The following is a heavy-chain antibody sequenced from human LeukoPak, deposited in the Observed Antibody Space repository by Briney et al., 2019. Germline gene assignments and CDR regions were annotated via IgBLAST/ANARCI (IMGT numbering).Heavy chain of an antibody. D-gene: IGHD3-22*01. J-gene: IGHJ4*02. CDR1: GGSISSSSYY. Sequence: PSETLPLTCTVSGGSISSSSYYWGWIRQPPGKGLEWIGSIYYSGSTYYNPSLKSRVTITVDTSKNQFSLKLSSVTAADTAVYYCAVNYYDSSGYYFDYWGQGTLVTVSS. CDR3: AVNYYDSSGYYFDY. CDR2: IYYSGST. V-gene: IGHV4-39*01.